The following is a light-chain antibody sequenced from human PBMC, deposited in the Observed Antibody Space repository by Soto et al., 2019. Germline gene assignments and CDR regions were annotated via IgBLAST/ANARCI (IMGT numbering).Light chain of an antibody. V-gene: IGKV1-5*01. CDR2: DAS. Sequence: DIQLTQSPSTLSASVGDRVTITCRASQSVNSCVAWYQQKPGKAPKFLIYDASNLASGVPSRFSGRGSGTEFTLTISNLQPDDFATYYCQRYNSNSRTFGQGTRV. CDR3: QRYNSNSRT. CDR1: QSVNSC. J-gene: IGKJ1*01.